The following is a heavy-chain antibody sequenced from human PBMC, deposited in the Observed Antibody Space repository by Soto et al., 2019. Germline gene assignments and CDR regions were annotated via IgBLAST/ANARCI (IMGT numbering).Heavy chain of an antibody. CDR1: GGTFSSYA. CDR2: IMPIFGTA. D-gene: IGHD2-21*02. CDR3: ARGTLDCGGDYNAFDI. Sequence: SVKVSCKASGGTFSSYAISWVRQAPGQGLQWMGGIMPIFGTANYAQKFQGRVTITADESTSTAYMELSSLRSEDTAVYYCARGTLDCGGDYNAFDIWAQGTMVTVSS. V-gene: IGHV1-69*13. J-gene: IGHJ3*02.